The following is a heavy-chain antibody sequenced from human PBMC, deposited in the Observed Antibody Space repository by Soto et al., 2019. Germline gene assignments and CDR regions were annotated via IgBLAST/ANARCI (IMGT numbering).Heavy chain of an antibody. CDR2: MYYTGST. V-gene: IGHV4-59*08. D-gene: IGHD3-10*01. CDR3: ARNSPLVEDDYYGMAV. Sequence: QVQLQESGPGLVPPSETLSLICSVSGDSISSYYWSWIRQPPGKGLEWIGYMYYTGSTTYSPSFKGRVAISVDRSKNQFSLRLNSVTAADTAVYYCARNSPLVEDDYYGMAVW. CDR1: GDSISSYY. J-gene: IGHJ6*01.